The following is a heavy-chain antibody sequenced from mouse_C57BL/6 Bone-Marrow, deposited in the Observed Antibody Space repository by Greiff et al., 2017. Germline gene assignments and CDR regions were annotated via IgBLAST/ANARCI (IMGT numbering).Heavy chain of an antibody. CDR2: IYPRSGNT. CDR1: GYTFTSYG. J-gene: IGHJ3*01. Sequence: VKLMESGAELARPGASVKLSCKASGYTFTSYGISWVKQRTGQGLEWIGEIYPRSGNTYYNEKFKGKATLTADKSSSTAYMQFSSLTSEDSAIYYCARFGDYDGFAYWGQGTLVTVSA. V-gene: IGHV1-81*01. CDR3: ARFGDYDGFAY. D-gene: IGHD2-4*01.